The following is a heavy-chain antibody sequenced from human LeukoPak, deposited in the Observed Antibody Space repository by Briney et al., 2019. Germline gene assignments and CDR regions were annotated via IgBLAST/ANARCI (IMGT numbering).Heavy chain of an antibody. D-gene: IGHD3-10*01. V-gene: IGHV1-2*06. CDR1: GYTFTGYY. Sequence: ASVKVSCKASGYTFTGYYMHWVRQAPGQGLEWMGRINPNSGGTNYAQKFQGRVTMTRDTSISTASMELRRLRSDDTAVYYCARDRVGVYGSGSYFHDYWGQGTLVTVSS. J-gene: IGHJ4*02. CDR3: ARDRVGVYGSGSYFHDY. CDR2: INPNSGGT.